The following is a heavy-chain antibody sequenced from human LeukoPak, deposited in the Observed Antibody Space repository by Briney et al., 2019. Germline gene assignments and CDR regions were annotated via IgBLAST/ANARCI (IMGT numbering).Heavy chain of an antibody. CDR3: ARVWLPG. J-gene: IGHJ4*02. CDR1: GFTFSSYW. Sequence: GGSLRLSCEASGFTFSSYWMHWVRQVPGKGLVWFSRINSDGIIANYADSVKGRFTISRDNAKNTLYLQMNSLRVEDTAVYYCARVWLPGWGQGTLVTVSS. CDR2: INSDGIIA. D-gene: IGHD5-12*01. V-gene: IGHV3-74*01.